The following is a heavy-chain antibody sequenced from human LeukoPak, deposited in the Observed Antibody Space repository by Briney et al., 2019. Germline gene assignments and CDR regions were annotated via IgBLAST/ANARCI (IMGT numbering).Heavy chain of an antibody. J-gene: IGHJ4*02. CDR2: ISYDGSNK. CDR1: GFTFSSYA. Sequence: GGSPRLSCAASGFTFSSYAMHWVRQAPGKGLEWVAVISYDGSNKYYADSVKGRFTISRDNSKNTLYLQMNSLRAEDTAVYYCARSEVPAAMSDYWGQGTLVTVSS. CDR3: ARSEVPAAMSDY. V-gene: IGHV3-30-3*01. D-gene: IGHD2-2*01.